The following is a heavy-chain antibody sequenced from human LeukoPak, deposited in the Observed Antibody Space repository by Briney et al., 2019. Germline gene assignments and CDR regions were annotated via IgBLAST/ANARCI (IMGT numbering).Heavy chain of an antibody. V-gene: IGHV4-34*01. CDR2: INHSGST. D-gene: IGHD4-17*01. J-gene: IGHJ4*02. CDR1: GGSFSGYY. Sequence: SSETLSLTCAVYGGSFSGYYWSWIRQPPGKGLEWIGEINHSGSTNYNPSLKSRVTISVDTSKNQFSLKLSSVTAADTAVHYCASYYGDYSYWGQGTLVTVSS. CDR3: ASYYGDYSY.